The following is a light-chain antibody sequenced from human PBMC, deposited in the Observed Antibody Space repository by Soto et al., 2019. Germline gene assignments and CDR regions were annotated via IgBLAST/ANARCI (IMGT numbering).Light chain of an antibody. CDR3: QQYGRSPPKT. CDR2: GAS. Sequence: EIVLTQSPGTLSLSPGERATLSCRASQSVTGNYLAWYQQKPGQAPRLLIYGASTRATGIPGRFSGSGSGTDFNLAISRLESEDFSVYYCQQYGRSPPKTFGQGTKVDIK. V-gene: IGKV3-20*01. J-gene: IGKJ1*01. CDR1: QSVTGNY.